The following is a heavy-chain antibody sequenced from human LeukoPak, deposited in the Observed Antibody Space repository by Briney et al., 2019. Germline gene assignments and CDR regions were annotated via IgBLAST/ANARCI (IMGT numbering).Heavy chain of an antibody. CDR3: ARKLSGYAPFDC. CDR1: GFTFTNYP. Sequence: GGSLRLSCAASGFTFTNYPMIWVRQAPGRGLTWVSGISGSGGSTYYADSVKGRFTISRDNPRSTLHLQMSSLRAEDTAVYYCARKLSGYAPFDCWGQGTLVTVSS. D-gene: IGHD5-12*01. J-gene: IGHJ4*02. CDR2: ISGSGGST. V-gene: IGHV3-23*01.